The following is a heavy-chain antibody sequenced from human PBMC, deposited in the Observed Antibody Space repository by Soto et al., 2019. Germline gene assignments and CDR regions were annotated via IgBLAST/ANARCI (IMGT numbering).Heavy chain of an antibody. Sequence: SETLSLTCTVSGGSISSSSYYWGWIRQPPGKGLEWIGSIYYSGSTYYNPSLKSRVTISVDTSKNQFSLKLSSVTAADTAVYYCARPHLGYCSGGSCQYFQHWGQGTLVTVSS. CDR1: GGSISSSSYY. V-gene: IGHV4-39*01. CDR2: IYYSGST. D-gene: IGHD2-15*01. CDR3: ARPHLGYCSGGSCQYFQH. J-gene: IGHJ1*01.